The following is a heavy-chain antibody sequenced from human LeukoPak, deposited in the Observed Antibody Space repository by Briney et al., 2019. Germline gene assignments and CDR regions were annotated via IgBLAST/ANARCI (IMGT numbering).Heavy chain of an antibody. V-gene: IGHV4-39*01. CDR3: AGGRYGDYGYNWFDP. CDR2: IYYSGST. J-gene: IGHJ5*02. D-gene: IGHD4-17*01. Sequence: SETLSLTCTVSGGSISSSSYYWGRIRQPPGKGLEWIGTIYYSGSTYYNPSLKSRVTISVDTSKNQFSLKLSSVTAADTAVYYCAGGRYGDYGYNWFDPWGQGTLVTVSS. CDR1: GGSISSSSYY.